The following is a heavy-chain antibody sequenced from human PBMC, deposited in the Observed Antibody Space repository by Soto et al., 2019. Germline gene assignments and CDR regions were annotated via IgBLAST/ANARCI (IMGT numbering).Heavy chain of an antibody. J-gene: IGHJ1*01. CDR3: AKGGIAAAGMAPVVLPWLLSGAEYFQH. D-gene: IGHD6-13*01. CDR1: GFTFSSYG. Sequence: GGSLRLSCAASGFTFSSYGMHWVRQAPGKGLEWVAVISYDGSNKYYADSVKGRFTISRDNSKNTLYLQMNSLRAEDTAVYYCAKGGIAAAGMAPVVLPWLLSGAEYFQHWGQGT. V-gene: IGHV3-30*18. CDR2: ISYDGSNK.